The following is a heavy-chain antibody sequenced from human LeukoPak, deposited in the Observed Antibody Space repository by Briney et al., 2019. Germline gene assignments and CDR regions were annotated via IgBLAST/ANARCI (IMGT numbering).Heavy chain of an antibody. Sequence: GGSLRLSCAASGFSFSSYWMSWVRQAPGKGLEWVSAIGTAGDTYYPGSVKGRFTISRGNAKNSLYLQMNSLRAGDTAVYYCARAGVYGDYGYWGQGTLVTVSS. CDR1: GFSFSSYW. CDR2: IGTAGDT. J-gene: IGHJ4*02. CDR3: ARAGVYGDYGY. V-gene: IGHV3-13*01. D-gene: IGHD4-17*01.